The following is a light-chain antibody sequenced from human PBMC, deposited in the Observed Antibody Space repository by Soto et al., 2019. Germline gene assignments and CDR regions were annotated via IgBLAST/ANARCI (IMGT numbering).Light chain of an antibody. CDR1: RTISSW. J-gene: IGKJ1*01. Sequence: DIQMTQSPSTLSGSVGDRVTITCRASRTISSWLAWYQQKPGKAPKLLIYKASTLKSGVPSRFSGSGSGTEFTLTISSLQPDDFATYYCQHYNSYSEAFVQGTKVDIK. V-gene: IGKV1-5*03. CDR2: KAS. CDR3: QHYNSYSEA.